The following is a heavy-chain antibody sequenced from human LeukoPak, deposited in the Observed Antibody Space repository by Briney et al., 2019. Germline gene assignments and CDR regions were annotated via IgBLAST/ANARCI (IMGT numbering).Heavy chain of an antibody. D-gene: IGHD6-13*01. CDR1: GGSISSSSYY. CDR3: ARRNPGIRAFDI. J-gene: IGHJ3*02. V-gene: IGHV4-39*01. CDR2: IYYSGST. Sequence: PSETLSLTCTVPGGSISSSSYYWGWIRQPPGKGLEWIGSIYYSGSTYYNPSLKSRVTISVDTSKNQFSLKLSSVTAADSAVYYCARRNPGIRAFDIWGQGTLVTVSS.